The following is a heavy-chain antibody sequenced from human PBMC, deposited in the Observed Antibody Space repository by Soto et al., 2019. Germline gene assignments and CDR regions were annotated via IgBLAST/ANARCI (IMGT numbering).Heavy chain of an antibody. CDR2: TYYSGST. CDR3: ARHGMDYYDSSGYYYSPYYFDY. V-gene: IGHV4-30-2*03. J-gene: IGHJ4*02. D-gene: IGHD3-22*01. Sequence: TSETLSLTCDVSGDTISTGGYTWAWIRQPPGKGLEWIGSTYYSGSTYYNPSLKSRVTISVDTSKNQFSLKLSSVTAADTAVYYCARHGMDYYDSSGYYYSPYYFDYWGQGTLVTVSS. CDR1: GDTISTGGYT.